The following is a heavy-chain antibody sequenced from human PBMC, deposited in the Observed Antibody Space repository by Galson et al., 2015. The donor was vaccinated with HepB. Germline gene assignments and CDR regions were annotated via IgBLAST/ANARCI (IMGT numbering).Heavy chain of an antibody. J-gene: IGHJ4*02. CDR2: ITPSGDNT. Sequence: SLRLSCAASGFTFSYYAMSWVRQAPGKGLEWVSAITPSGDNTFSADSMKGRFVISRDNSQNTLFLQLNSLRPDDTAIYFCAKVFPEKTDGWYRQALYYFDSWGQGTRVTVS. D-gene: IGHD6-19*01. CDR3: AKVFPEKTDGWYRQALYYFDS. V-gene: IGHV3-23*01. CDR1: GFTFSYYA.